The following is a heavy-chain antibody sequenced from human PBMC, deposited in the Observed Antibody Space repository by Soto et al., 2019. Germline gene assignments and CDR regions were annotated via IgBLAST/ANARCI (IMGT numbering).Heavy chain of an antibody. CDR3: TTLTMILVHPDY. J-gene: IGHJ4*02. CDR2: IKSKADGGAT. Sequence: GGSLRLSCAASGFAFSTHAMNWVRQAPGKGLEWVARIKSKADGGATDYAAPVKGRFTISRDDVKSTLYLQMNRLQTDDTAVNYCTTLTMILVHPDYWGPGTLVTVSS. CDR1: GFAFSTHA. D-gene: IGHD3-22*01. V-gene: IGHV3-15*07.